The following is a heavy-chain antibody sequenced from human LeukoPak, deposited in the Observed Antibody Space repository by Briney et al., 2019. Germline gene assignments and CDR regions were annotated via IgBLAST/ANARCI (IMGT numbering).Heavy chain of an antibody. J-gene: IGHJ6*03. V-gene: IGHV1-24*01. Sequence: GASVKVSCKVSGYTLTELSMHWVRQAPGKGLEWMGGFDPEDGETIYAQKFQGRVTMTEDTSTDTAYMELSSLRSEDMAVYYCATLTRRYCSSTSCYRSSYYYYYMDVWGKGTTVTVSS. D-gene: IGHD2-2*01. CDR2: FDPEDGET. CDR1: GYTLTELS. CDR3: ATLTRRYCSSTSCYRSSYYYYYMDV.